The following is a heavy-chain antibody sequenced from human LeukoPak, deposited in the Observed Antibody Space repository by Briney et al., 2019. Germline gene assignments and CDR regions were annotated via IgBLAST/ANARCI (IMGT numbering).Heavy chain of an antibody. V-gene: IGHV3-23*01. CDR2: INGGGNTT. J-gene: IGHJ6*03. CDR1: GFAFSSFA. D-gene: IGHD6-19*01. CDR3: TKELHVAVAVADYYYFYMDV. Sequence: AGSLRLTCAASGFAFSSFAMGWVRQSPGKGLEWLSTINGGGNTTFYSDSVKGRFTISRDNSKNTLYLHMDSLRPDDTATYYCTKELHVAVAVADYYYFYMDVWGRGTAVTVSS.